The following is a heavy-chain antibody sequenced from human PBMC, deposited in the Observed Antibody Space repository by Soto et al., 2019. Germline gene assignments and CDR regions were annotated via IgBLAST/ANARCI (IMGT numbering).Heavy chain of an antibody. V-gene: IGHV3-23*01. CDR3: AKGATVTTEVGADAFDI. Sequence: GGSLRLSCAASGFTFSSYAMSWVRQAPGKGLEWVSAISGSGGSTYYADSVKGRFTISRDNSKNTLYLQMNSLRAEDTAVYYCAKGATVTTEVGADAFDIWGQGTMVTVSS. D-gene: IGHD4-17*01. CDR2: ISGSGGST. CDR1: GFTFSSYA. J-gene: IGHJ3*02.